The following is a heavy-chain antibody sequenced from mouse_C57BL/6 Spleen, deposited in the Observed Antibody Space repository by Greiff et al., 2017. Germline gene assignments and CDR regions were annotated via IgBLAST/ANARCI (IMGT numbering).Heavy chain of an antibody. V-gene: IGHV1-15*01. J-gene: IGHJ1*03. CDR1: GYTFTDYE. Sequence: VQLQQSGAELVRPGASVTLSCTASGYTFTDYEMHWVKQTPVHGLEWIGAIDPETGGTAYNQKFKGKAILTADKSSSTAYMERRSLTSEDSAVYYCTRKGTGYFDVWGTGTTVTVSS. CDR3: TRKGTGYFDV. D-gene: IGHD3-3*01. CDR2: IDPETGGT.